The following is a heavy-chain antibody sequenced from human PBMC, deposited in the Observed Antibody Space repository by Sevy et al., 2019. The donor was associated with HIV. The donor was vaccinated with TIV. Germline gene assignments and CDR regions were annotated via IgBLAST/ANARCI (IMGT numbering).Heavy chain of an antibody. Sequence: GGSLRLSCAASGFTFSSYAMSWVRQAPGKGLEWVSAISGSGGNTYYADSVKGRFTISRDNSKNRLYLQMNSLRAEDMDVYDGARDGRYGDIGVFDYWGQGTVVTVSS. V-gene: IGHV3-23*01. D-gene: IGHD1-26*01. CDR1: GFTFSSYA. J-gene: IGHJ4*02. CDR2: ISGSGGNT. CDR3: ARDGRYGDIGVFDY.